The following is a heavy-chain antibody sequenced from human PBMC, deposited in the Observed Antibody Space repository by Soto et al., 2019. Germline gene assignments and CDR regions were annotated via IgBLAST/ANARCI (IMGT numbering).Heavy chain of an antibody. CDR1: GFTFSSYG. V-gene: IGHV3-30*18. CDR3: AKDEPASGSYDN. D-gene: IGHD1-26*01. J-gene: IGHJ4*02. Sequence: PGGSLRLSCAASGFTFSSYGMHWVRQAPGKGLEWVAVISYDGSNKYYADSVKGRFTISRDNSKNTLYLQMNSLRAEDTAVYYCAKDEPASGSYDNWGQGTLLTVSS. CDR2: ISYDGSNK.